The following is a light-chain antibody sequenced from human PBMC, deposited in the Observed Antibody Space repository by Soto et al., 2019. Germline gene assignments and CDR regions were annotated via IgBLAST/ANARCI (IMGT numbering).Light chain of an antibody. J-gene: IGKJ4*01. CDR1: QNLLSSNGHTY. CDR2: EVS. CDR3: MQAGQLPLT. V-gene: IGKV2D-29*01. Sequence: DVVMTQTPPSLSVTPGQPASISCKSSQNLLSSNGHTYLYWYLQRPGQPPHLLMNEVSIRASGVPDRFSGSGSGTDFTLKISRVEAEDFGVYYCMQAGQLPLTFGGGTKVEI.